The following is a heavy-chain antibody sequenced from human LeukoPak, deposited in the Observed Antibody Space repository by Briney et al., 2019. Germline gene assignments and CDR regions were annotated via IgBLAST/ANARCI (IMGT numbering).Heavy chain of an antibody. CDR3: ATARQWLLGLGY. CDR1: GCTLTELS. Sequence: ASVKVSCKVSGCTLTELSMHWVRQAPGNGLEWMGGLDPEDGETIYAQKFQGRVTMTEDTSTDTAYMELSSLRSEDTAVYYCATARQWLLGLGYWGQGTLVTVSS. V-gene: IGHV1-24*01. CDR2: LDPEDGET. J-gene: IGHJ4*02. D-gene: IGHD6-19*01.